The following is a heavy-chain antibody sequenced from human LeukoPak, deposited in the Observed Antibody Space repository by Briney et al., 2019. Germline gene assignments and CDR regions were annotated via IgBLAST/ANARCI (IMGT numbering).Heavy chain of an antibody. CDR2: VSHDGTT. CDR3: ARLDCYDVVGCYNH. D-gene: IGHD3/OR15-3a*01. J-gene: IGHJ5*02. V-gene: IGHV4-59*08. CDR1: GDSVTTYY. Sequence: EPSETLSPTCSVSGDSVTTYYWSWIRQATGKGLEWIGYVSHDGTTNYTPSLRSRVIMSVDTANNTISLRLTSVTAADTAIYYCARLDCYDVVGCYNHWGRGTQVTVS.